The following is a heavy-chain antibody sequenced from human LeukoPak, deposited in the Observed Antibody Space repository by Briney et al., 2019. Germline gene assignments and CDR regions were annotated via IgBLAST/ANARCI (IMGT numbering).Heavy chain of an antibody. Sequence: SETLSLTCAVYGGSFSGYYWSWIRQPPGKGLEWIGEINHSGSTNYNPSLKSRVTISVDTSKNQFSLKLSSVTAADTAVYYCARSVDYGDYWYFDLWGRGTLVTVSS. J-gene: IGHJ2*01. V-gene: IGHV4-34*01. CDR3: ARSVDYGDYWYFDL. CDR2: INHSGST. D-gene: IGHD4-17*01. CDR1: GGSFSGYY.